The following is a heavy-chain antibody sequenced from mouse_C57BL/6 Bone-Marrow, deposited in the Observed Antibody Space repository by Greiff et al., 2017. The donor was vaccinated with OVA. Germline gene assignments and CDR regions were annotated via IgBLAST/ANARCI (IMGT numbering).Heavy chain of an antibody. D-gene: IGHD1-1*01. J-gene: IGHJ2*01. CDR1: GYTFTSYW. V-gene: IGHV1-55*01. CDR3: ARDTTVVATYFDY. CDR2: IYPGSGST. Sequence: VQLQQSGAELVKPGASVKMSCKASGYTFTSYWITWVKQRPGQGLEWIGDIYPGSGSTNYNEKFKSKATLTVDTSSSTAYMQLSSLTSEDSAVYYCARDTTVVATYFDYWGQGTTLTVSS.